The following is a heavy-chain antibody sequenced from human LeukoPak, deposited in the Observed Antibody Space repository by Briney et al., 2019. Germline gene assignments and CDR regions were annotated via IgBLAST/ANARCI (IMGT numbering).Heavy chain of an antibody. CDR3: ASGTVAGTGVADYFDY. Sequence: GGSLRLSCAASGFTFSSYAMHWVRQAPGKGLEWVAVISYDGSNKYYADSVKGRFTISRDNSKNTLYLQMNSLRAEDTAVYYCASGTVAGTGVADYFDYWGQGTLVTVSS. D-gene: IGHD6-19*01. CDR1: GFTFSSYA. J-gene: IGHJ4*02. CDR2: ISYDGSNK. V-gene: IGHV3-30-3*02.